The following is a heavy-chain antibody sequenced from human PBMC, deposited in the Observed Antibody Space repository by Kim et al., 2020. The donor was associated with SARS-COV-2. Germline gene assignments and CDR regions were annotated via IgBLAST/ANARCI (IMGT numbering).Heavy chain of an antibody. CDR3: AKEILPQWIYYYFYYGMDV. J-gene: IGHJ6*02. V-gene: IGHV3-30*02. D-gene: IGHD2-2*03. Sequence: KGRLTITRDNSKNTLYLQMNRLRAEDTAVYYCAKEILPQWIYYYFYYGMDVWGQGTTVTVSS.